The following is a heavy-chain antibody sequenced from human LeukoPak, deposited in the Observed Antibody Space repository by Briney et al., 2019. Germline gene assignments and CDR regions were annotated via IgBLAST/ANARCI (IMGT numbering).Heavy chain of an antibody. D-gene: IGHD3-22*01. J-gene: IGHJ6*02. Sequence: GASVKVSCKASGYTFTDYYIHWVRQAPGQGLEWMGWVNPDTGGTNYAQKLQGRVTMTTDTSTSTAYMELRSLRSDDTAVYYCARDAYYDSSGSYYYGMDVWGQGTTVTVSS. V-gene: IGHV1-2*02. CDR2: VNPDTGGT. CDR1: GYTFTDYY. CDR3: ARDAYYDSSGSYYYGMDV.